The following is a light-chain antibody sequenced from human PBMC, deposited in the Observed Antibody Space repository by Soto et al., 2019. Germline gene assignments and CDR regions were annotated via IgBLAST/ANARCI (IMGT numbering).Light chain of an antibody. V-gene: IGKV1-39*01. CDR2: LTS. J-gene: IGKJ2*01. CDR1: RSIGNY. Sequence: DIQMTQSPSSLSASVGDRVTITCRASRSIGNYLNWYQQKPESAPKLLIFLTSRLQSGVPSRFSGSGSGTDFPITISSLQPEDFATYYCQQSYSTPYSFGLGTKLEIK. CDR3: QQSYSTPYS.